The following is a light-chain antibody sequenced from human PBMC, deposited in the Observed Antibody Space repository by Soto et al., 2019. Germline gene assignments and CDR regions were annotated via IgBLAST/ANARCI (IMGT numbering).Light chain of an antibody. CDR3: QQYGRSPQII. V-gene: IGKV3-20*01. CDR1: QSVSGSY. J-gene: IGKJ5*01. Sequence: EVVLTQSPGTLSLSPGERATLSCRASQSVSGSYLAWYQQKPGQAPRLLIYGVSSRVTGIPDRFSGSGSGTDFTLTISRLEPEDFAVYYCQQYGRSPQIIFGQGTRLEIK. CDR2: GVS.